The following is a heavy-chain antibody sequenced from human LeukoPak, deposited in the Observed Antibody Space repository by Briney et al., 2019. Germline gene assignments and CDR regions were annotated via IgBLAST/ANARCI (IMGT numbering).Heavy chain of an antibody. D-gene: IGHD1-26*01. CDR2: VYYNGHT. Sequence: SETLSLTCTVSGGAINNLFWSWIRQPPGKALEWIGYVYYNGHTSYNPSLKSRLSISVDTSKNQFSLKLTSVTAADAAVYYCARGYSGHYYAFDIWGQGTMVTVSS. CDR1: GGAINNLF. CDR3: ARGYSGHYYAFDI. J-gene: IGHJ3*02. V-gene: IGHV4-59*01.